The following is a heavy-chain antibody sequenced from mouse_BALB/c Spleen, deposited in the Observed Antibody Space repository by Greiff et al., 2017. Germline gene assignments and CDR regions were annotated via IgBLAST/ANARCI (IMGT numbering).Heavy chain of an antibody. CDR1: GYSFTSYY. J-gene: IGHJ4*01. V-gene: IGHV1S135*01. CDR3: AISMGMITTDYYAMDY. Sequence: VQLQQSGPELMKPGASVKISCKASGYSFTSYYMHWVKQSHGKSLEWIGYIDPFNGGTSYNQKFTGKATLTVDKSSSTAYMHLSSLTSEDSAVYYWAISMGMITTDYYAMDYWGQGTSVTVSS. D-gene: IGHD2-4*01. CDR2: IDPFNGGT.